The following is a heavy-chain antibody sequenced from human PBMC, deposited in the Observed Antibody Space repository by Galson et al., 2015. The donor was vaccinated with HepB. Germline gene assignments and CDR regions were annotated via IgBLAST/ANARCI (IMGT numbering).Heavy chain of an antibody. V-gene: IGHV3-30-3*01. CDR2: LSYDGGRI. J-gene: IGHJ4*02. CDR3: AREQRYCSATTCPSARGLFDY. Sequence: ALRLSCAASGFTFGNYAMHWARQVPGTGLEWVAVLSYDGGRILYAASVKGRFIISRDNAKTTLHLQMNSLPAEDTAVYYCAREQRYCSATTCPSARGLFDYWGQGTLVTVSS. CDR1: GFTFGNYA. D-gene: IGHD2-15*01.